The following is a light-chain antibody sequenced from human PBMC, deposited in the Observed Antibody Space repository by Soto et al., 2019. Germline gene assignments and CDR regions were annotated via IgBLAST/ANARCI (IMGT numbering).Light chain of an antibody. CDR2: AAS. V-gene: IGKV1-39*01. CDR1: QTISSY. Sequence: DLQMTQSPSSLSASEGDRVTITCRSSQTISSYLNWYQQKPGKAPNLLIYAASTLQSGVPSRFRGSGSGTDFTLTISSLQPEDFATYYCQQSYSSPRTFGPGTKVDV. J-gene: IGKJ3*01. CDR3: QQSYSSPRT.